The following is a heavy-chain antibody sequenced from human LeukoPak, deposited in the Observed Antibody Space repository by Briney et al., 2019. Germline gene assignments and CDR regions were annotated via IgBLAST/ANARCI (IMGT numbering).Heavy chain of an antibody. D-gene: IGHD6-19*01. V-gene: IGHV3-74*01. Sequence: GGSLRLSCAASGFMFSSYWMHWVRQAPGKGLVWVSRIKSDGSSRSYADSVKGRFTISRDNAKNSPYLQVNSLRAEDTAMYYCARDSPAVAGFDYWGQGTLVTVSS. CDR3: ARDSPAVAGFDY. J-gene: IGHJ4*02. CDR2: IKSDGSSR. CDR1: GFMFSSYW.